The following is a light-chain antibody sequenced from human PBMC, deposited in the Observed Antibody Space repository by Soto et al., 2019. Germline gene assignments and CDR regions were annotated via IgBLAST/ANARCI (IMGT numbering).Light chain of an antibody. Sequence: QSALTQPASVSGSPGQSITISCTGTRSDVGGYNYVSWYQQHPGKAPKLMIYEVSNRPSGVSNRFSGSKSGNTASLTISGLQAEDEADYYCSSYTSSSYVVFGGGTKLTVL. CDR1: RSDVGGYNY. CDR2: EVS. CDR3: SSYTSSSYVV. V-gene: IGLV2-14*01. J-gene: IGLJ2*01.